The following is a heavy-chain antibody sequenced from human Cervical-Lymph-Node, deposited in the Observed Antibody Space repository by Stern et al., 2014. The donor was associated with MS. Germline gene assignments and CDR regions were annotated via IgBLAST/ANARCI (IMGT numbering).Heavy chain of an antibody. V-gene: IGHV4-61*02. CDR3: ATTRWDLFTWNWFDP. CDR2: IHDSGST. Sequence: VQLVESGPGLVKPSQTLSLTCTVSGGSISSSGYYWSWIRQPADKGLEWIGRIHDSGSTYYNPSLKRRVTISMDTAQHQLSLKLPSVTAADTAVYYCATTRWDLFTWNWFDPWGQGTLVTVSS. D-gene: IGHD1-26*01. CDR1: GGSISSSGYY. J-gene: IGHJ5*02.